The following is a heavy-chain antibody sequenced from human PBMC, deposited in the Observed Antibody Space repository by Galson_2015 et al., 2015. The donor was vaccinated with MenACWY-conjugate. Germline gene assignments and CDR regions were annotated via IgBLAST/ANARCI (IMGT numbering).Heavy chain of an antibody. D-gene: IGHD3-3*01. CDR1: GGSASSRGYY. CDR3: AREFSY. CDR2: IYDSGTT. J-gene: IGHJ4*02. Sequence: ETLSLTCPVSGGSASSRGYYWTWIRQPPGKGLGWIGLIYDSGTTKYNPSLKGRVTISLDTSKNQVSLKLSSVTAADTAVYYCAREFSYWGQGTLVTVSS. V-gene: IGHV4-61*08.